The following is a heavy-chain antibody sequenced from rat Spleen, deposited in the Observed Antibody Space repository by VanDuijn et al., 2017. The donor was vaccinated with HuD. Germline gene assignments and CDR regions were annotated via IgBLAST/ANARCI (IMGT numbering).Heavy chain of an antibody. J-gene: IGHJ3*01. CDR3: ATPTPGIPFAY. V-gene: IGHV5-31*01. CDR1: GFTFNDYW. CDR2: ITNTGGST. D-gene: IGHD1-4*01. Sequence: EVQLVESGGGLVQPGRSLKLSCVASGFTFNDYWMTWIRQAPGKGLEWIASITNTGGSTYYSDSVKGRFTISRDNAKSTLYLQMNSLRSEDTATYYCATPTPGIPFAYWGQGTLVTVSS.